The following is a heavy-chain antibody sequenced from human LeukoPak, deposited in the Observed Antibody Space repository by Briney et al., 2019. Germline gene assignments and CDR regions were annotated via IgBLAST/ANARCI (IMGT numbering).Heavy chain of an antibody. CDR1: GYSFTSYW. CDR3: ARHNWTDGWYYYGMDV. Sequence: GESLKISCKGSGYSFTSYWIGWVRQMPGKGLEWMRIIYPGDSDTRYSPSFQGQVTISADKSISTPYLQWSSLKASDTAMYYCARHNWTDGWYYYGMDVWGQGTTVTVSS. CDR2: IYPGDSDT. D-gene: IGHD1-20*01. J-gene: IGHJ6*02. V-gene: IGHV5-51*01.